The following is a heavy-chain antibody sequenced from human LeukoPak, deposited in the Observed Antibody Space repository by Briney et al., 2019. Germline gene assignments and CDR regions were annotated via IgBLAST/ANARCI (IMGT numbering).Heavy chain of an antibody. Sequence: ASVKVSCKASGGTFSSYAISWVRQAPGQGLEWMGGIIPIFGTANYAQKFQGRVTITADESTSTAYMELSSLRSEDTAVYYCARDKSRSGQQLVPYFDYWGQGTLVTVSS. D-gene: IGHD6-13*01. V-gene: IGHV1-69*13. CDR2: IIPIFGTA. J-gene: IGHJ4*02. CDR3: ARDKSRSGQQLVPYFDY. CDR1: GGTFSSYA.